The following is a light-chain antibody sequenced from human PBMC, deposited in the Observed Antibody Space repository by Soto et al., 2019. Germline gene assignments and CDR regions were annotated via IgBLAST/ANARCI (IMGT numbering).Light chain of an antibody. CDR3: QQYSEWPLT. Sequence: EIVMTQSPATLSVSPGERATLSCRASQSVSSSITWYQHRPGQTPRPLMHGTSIRAVGIPARFSGSGSGTEFTLTLSSLQSEDFAVYYCQQYSEWPLTFGQGTKVEMK. J-gene: IGKJ1*01. V-gene: IGKV3-15*01. CDR2: GTS. CDR1: QSVSSS.